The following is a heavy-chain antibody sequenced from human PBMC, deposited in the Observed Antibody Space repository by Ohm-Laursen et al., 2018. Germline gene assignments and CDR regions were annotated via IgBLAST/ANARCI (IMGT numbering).Heavy chain of an antibody. V-gene: IGHV3-53*01. Sequence: SLRLSCAASGFTFSDYYMSWVRQAPGKGLEWVSVIHSGGNTYYVDSVKGRFTISRDNSKNTLYLQMSSLRDEDTAVYYCATAGPYSGDDYWGQGTLVNVSS. CDR3: ATAGPYSGDDY. J-gene: IGHJ4*02. CDR2: IHSGGNT. D-gene: IGHD6-25*01. CDR1: GFTFSDYY.